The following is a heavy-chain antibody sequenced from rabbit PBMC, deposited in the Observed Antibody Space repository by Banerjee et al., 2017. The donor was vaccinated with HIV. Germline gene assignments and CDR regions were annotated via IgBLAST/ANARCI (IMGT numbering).Heavy chain of an antibody. D-gene: IGHD7-1*01. V-gene: IGHV1S45*01. J-gene: IGHJ2*01. Sequence: QEQLEESGGDLVKPEGSLTLTCTASGFDLINYWICWVRQAPGKGLEWIACIYTGDGNTHYASWAKGRFTISKTSSTVDLKMTSLTAADTATYFCARGGGGYAGYGHGDDAFDPWGPGTLVTVS. CDR1: GFDLINYW. CDR3: ARGGGGYAGYGHGDDAFDP. CDR2: IYTGDGNT.